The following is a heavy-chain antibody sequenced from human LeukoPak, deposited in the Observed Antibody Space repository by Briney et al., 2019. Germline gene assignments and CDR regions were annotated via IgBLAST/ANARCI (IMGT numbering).Heavy chain of an antibody. CDR1: GFTFSTYG. CDR3: AKAVASGVIIES. CDR2: ICNDGGKT. V-gene: IGHV3-33*06. J-gene: IGHJ4*02. D-gene: IGHD3-10*01. Sequence: PGRSLRLSCAASGFTFSTYGRHWVRQPPGKGLERMALICNDGGKTYYADSVKGRFTISRENSKNTLFLQMNSMSADDTAVYYCAKAVASGVIIESWGQGALVTVSS.